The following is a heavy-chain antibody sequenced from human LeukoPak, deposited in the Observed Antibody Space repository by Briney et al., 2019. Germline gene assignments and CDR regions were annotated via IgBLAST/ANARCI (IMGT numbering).Heavy chain of an antibody. CDR3: ARDSSSWYY. V-gene: IGHV3-11*01. CDR1: GGSFSGYY. D-gene: IGHD6-13*01. CDR2: ISNSGTTM. Sequence: LSLTCAVYGGSFSGYYWSWIRQSPGKGLEWVSYISNSGTTMYYADSVKGRFTISRDNAKNSLYLQMNSLRADDTAVYYCARDSSSWYYWGQGTLVTVSS. J-gene: IGHJ4*02.